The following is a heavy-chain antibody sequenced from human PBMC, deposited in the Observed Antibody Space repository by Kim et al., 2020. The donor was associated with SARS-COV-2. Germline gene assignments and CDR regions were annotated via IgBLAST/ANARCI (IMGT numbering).Heavy chain of an antibody. D-gene: IGHD2-2*01. Sequence: KCRFTISRDNSKNTLYLQMNSLRAEDTAVYYCARDYCSSTSCYVGYYFDYWGQGTLVTVSS. J-gene: IGHJ4*02. CDR3: ARDYCSSTSCYVGYYFDY. V-gene: IGHV3-30*07.